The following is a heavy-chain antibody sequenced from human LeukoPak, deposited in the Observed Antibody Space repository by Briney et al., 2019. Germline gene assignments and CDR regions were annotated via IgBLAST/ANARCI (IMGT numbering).Heavy chain of an antibody. V-gene: IGHV3-64*02. D-gene: IGHD4/OR15-4a*01. J-gene: IGHJ3*02. CDR1: GFTLSSFS. CDR2: INYKGGTT. Sequence: PGGSLRLSCAASGFTLSSFSMHWVRQSSGRGLEYVSAINYKGGTTYYADSVKGRFTISRDNSKNTLYLQMNSLRAEDTAIYYCARGVPADAFDIWGPGTMVTVSS. CDR3: ARGVPADAFDI.